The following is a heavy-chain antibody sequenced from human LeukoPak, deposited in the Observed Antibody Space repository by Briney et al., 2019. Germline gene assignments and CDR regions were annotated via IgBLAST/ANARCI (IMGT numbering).Heavy chain of an antibody. CDR1: GFTFSSYW. V-gene: IGHV3-7*03. CDR2: IKPDGSEK. J-gene: IGHJ3*02. CDR3: AKIRLGSGSYYIDRRTGAFDI. D-gene: IGHD3-10*01. Sequence: GGSLRLSCAASGFTFSSYWMNWVRQAPGKGLEWVANIKPDGSEKFYVDSVKGRFTISRDNAKNSLYLQMNSLRAEDTAVYYCAKIRLGSGSYYIDRRTGAFDIWGQGTMVTVSS.